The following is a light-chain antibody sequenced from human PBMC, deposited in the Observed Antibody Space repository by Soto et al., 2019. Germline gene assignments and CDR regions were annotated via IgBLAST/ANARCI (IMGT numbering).Light chain of an antibody. J-gene: IGKJ1*01. Sequence: ETKMTQSPDTLAVSLGERPTLSYRASQSLRSSLAWYQQKPGQAPRLLIYDASTRATGIPARFSGSGSGTDFTLTIRSLQSEDFAVYYCQQYNNWRTFGQGTKVDI. CDR2: DAS. CDR1: QSLRSS. CDR3: QQYNNWRT. V-gene: IGKV3-15*01.